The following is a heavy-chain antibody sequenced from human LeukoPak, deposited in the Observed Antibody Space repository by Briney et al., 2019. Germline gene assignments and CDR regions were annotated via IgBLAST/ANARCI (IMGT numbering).Heavy chain of an antibody. CDR3: ANEVRPNDY. J-gene: IGHJ4*02. CDR2: IDISGGST. V-gene: IGHV3-23*01. Sequence: GSLRLSCVASGFTFSSHAMCWVRRAPGKGLEWVASIDISGGSTYYEDSVQGRFTISRDNSKNTLYLEMNSLRVEDTALYYCANEVRPNDYWGQGTLVTVSS. D-gene: IGHD1-1*01. CDR1: GFTFSSHA.